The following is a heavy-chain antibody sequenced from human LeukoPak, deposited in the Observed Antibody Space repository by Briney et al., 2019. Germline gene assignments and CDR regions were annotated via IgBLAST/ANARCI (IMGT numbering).Heavy chain of an antibody. CDR1: GFIFSNYA. D-gene: IGHD6-25*01. V-gene: IGHV3-64*01. J-gene: IGHJ4*02. CDR2: ISSHGEST. Sequence: PGGSLRLSCAASGFIFSNYAMHWVRQAPGKGLGYVSAISSHGESTYYANSVRGRFTISRDNSKNTLYLHLGSLRPEDMAVYYCARASGPLDYWGQGTLVTVSS. CDR3: ARASGPLDY.